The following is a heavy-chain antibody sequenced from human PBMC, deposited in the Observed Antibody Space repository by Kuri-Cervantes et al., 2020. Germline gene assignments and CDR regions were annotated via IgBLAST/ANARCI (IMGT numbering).Heavy chain of an antibody. CDR1: GFTFGDSG. CDR3: ATGDAHHYYNMGV. J-gene: IGHJ6*03. Sequence: GESLKISCSGSGFTFGDSGIYWVRQAPGKGLEWIGFIRRRPYGGTTQYAASVRGRFTISRDDSRRVAYLQMNSLKTEDTAVYFCATGDAHHYYNMGVWGKGTAVTVSS. CDR2: IRRRPYGGTT. V-gene: IGHV3-49*04.